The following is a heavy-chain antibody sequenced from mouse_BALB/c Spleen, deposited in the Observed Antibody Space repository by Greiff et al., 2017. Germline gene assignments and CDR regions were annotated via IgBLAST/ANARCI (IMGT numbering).Heavy chain of an antibody. J-gene: IGHJ2*01. V-gene: IGHV5-6-3*01. CDR2: INSNGGST. CDR3: AREGYGYDY. D-gene: IGHD1-2*01. CDR1: GFTFSSYG. Sequence: EVQGVESGGGLVQPGGSLKLSCAASGFTFSSYGMSWVRQTPDKRLELVATINSNGGSTYYPDSVKGRFTISRDNAKNTLYLQMSSLKSEDTAMYYCAREGYGYDYWGQGTTLTVSS.